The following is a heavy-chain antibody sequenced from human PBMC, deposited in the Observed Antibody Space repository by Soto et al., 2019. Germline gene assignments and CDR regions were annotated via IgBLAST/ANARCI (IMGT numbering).Heavy chain of an antibody. CDR3: AMVDLYVTPTPQDV. J-gene: IGHJ6*02. V-gene: IGHV1-18*01. D-gene: IGHD3-16*01. CDR2: NSPYTANT. Sequence: QVQLEQSGDEVKKPGASVKVSCKASGYIFVNYGIAWVRQAPGQGLEWLVWNSPYTANTYYATKVQGRLTLTTDTSTSTAFMDLGSLTSADTAVYYCAMVDLYVTPTPQDVWGQGTTVTVSS. CDR1: GYIFVNYG.